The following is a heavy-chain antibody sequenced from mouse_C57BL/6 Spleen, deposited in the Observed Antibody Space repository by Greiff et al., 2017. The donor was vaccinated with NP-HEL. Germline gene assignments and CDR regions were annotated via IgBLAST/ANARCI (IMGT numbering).Heavy chain of an antibody. Sequence: EVQLVESGGGLVQPGGSLKLSCAASGFTFSDYYMYWVRQTPEKRLEWVAYISNGGGSTYYPDTVKGPFTISRDNAKNNLYLQMSRLKSEDTAMYYCARQGYSNDAMDYWGQGTSVTVSS. V-gene: IGHV5-12*01. CDR1: GFTFSDYY. J-gene: IGHJ4*01. CDR3: ARQGYSNDAMDY. CDR2: ISNGGGST. D-gene: IGHD2-5*01.